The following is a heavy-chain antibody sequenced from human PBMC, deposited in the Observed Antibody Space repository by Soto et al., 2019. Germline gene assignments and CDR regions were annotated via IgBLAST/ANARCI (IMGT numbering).Heavy chain of an antibody. CDR2: IFHSGST. V-gene: IGHV4-59*01. CDR3: ARDQNGSPPFDY. D-gene: IGHD1-26*01. J-gene: IGHJ4*02. CDR1: GASISSYY. Sequence: PSETLSLTCTVAGASISSYYWSWIRQPPGKGLEWVGFIFHSGSTNCNPSLKSRVTFSVDTSKNQFSLKLTSVTAADTAVYYWARDQNGSPPFDYWGQGILVTSPQ.